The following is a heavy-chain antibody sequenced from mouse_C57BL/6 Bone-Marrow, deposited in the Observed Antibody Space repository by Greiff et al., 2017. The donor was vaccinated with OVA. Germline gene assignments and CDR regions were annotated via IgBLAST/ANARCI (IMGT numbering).Heavy chain of an antibody. CDR3: ARSGWDFDY. Sequence: VQLQQSGPVLVKPGASVKMSCKASGYTFTDYYMNWVKQSHGKSLEWIGVINPYNGGTSYNQKFKGKATLTVDKSSSTAYMELNSLTSEDSAVYYCARSGWDFDYWGQGTTLTVSS. CDR2: INPYNGGT. V-gene: IGHV1-19*01. CDR1: GYTFTDYY. D-gene: IGHD1-3*01. J-gene: IGHJ2*01.